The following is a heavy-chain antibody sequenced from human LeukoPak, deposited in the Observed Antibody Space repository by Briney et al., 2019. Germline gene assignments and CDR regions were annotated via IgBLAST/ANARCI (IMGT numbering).Heavy chain of an antibody. V-gene: IGHV1-2*02. CDR1: GYTFTGYY. J-gene: IGHJ4*02. CDR3: ARDIGSGSYY. CDR2: INPNSGDT. D-gene: IGHD3-10*01. Sequence: ASVKVSCKASGYTFTGYYIHWVRQAPGQGLEWMGWINPNSGDTNYAQKFQGRATMTRDTSINTAYMELSRLRSDDTAVYYCARDIGSGSYYWGQGTLVTVSS.